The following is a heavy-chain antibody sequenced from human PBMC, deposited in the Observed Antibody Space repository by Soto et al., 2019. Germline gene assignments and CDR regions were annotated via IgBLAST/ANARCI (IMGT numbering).Heavy chain of an antibody. CDR2: ISSISSTI. CDR1: GFTFSSYS. J-gene: IGHJ5*02. D-gene: IGHD4-4*01. Sequence: EVQLVESGGGLVQPGGSLRLFCAASGFTFSSYSMNWVRQAPGKGLEWVSYISSISSTIYYADSVKGRFTISRDNAKNSLYLQMNSLRDEDTAVYYRATEGRNLNWFDPWGQGTLVTVSS. V-gene: IGHV3-48*02. CDR3: ATEGRNLNWFDP.